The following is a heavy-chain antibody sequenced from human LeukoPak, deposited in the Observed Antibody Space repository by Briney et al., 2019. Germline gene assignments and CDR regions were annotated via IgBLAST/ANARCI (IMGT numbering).Heavy chain of an antibody. Sequence: ASVKVSCKASGYTFTGYYMHWVRQAPGRGLEWMGWINPNSGATKYAQKFQGGVTMTRDTSISTAYMEVSRLRFDDTAVYYCARDGGWYQLLWWFDPWGQGTLVTVSS. V-gene: IGHV1-2*02. CDR2: INPNSGAT. D-gene: IGHD2-2*01. CDR3: ARDGGWYQLLWWFDP. J-gene: IGHJ5*02. CDR1: GYTFTGYY.